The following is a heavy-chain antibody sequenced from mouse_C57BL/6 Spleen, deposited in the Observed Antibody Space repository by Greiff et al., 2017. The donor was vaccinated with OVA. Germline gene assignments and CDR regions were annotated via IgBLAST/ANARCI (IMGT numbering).Heavy chain of an antibody. CDR1: GFTFSSYA. CDR3: TRDGNYGNYYWYFDV. Sequence: EVQLVESGEGLVKPGGSLKLSCAASGFTFSSYAMSWVRQTPEKRLEWVAYISSGGDYIYYADTVKGRFTISRDNARNTLYLQMSSLKSEDTAMYYCTRDGNYGNYYWYFDVWGTGTTVTVSS. D-gene: IGHD2-1*01. V-gene: IGHV5-9-1*02. CDR2: ISSGGDYI. J-gene: IGHJ1*03.